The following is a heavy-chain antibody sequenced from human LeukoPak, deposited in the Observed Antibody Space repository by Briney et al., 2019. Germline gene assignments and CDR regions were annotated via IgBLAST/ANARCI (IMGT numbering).Heavy chain of an antibody. V-gene: IGHV3-13*04. CDR2: IGAGEDT. D-gene: IGHD1-7*01. CDR3: VREIRETVITRHYYYGIDV. J-gene: IGHJ6*02. Sequence: GGSLRLSCAASGFTFSTYDMHWVRQVTGKVREWVSAIGAGEDTYYLGSVKGRFTISRENAKNVLYLQMSSLRVEDTAVYYCVREIRETVITRHYYYGIDVWGQGTTVTVSS. CDR1: GFTFSTYD.